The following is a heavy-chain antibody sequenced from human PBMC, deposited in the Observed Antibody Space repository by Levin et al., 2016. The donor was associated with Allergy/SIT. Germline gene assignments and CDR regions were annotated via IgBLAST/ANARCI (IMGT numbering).Heavy chain of an antibody. J-gene: IGHJ2*01. CDR3: ARDLTTTADYPDWYFDL. Sequence: ASVKVSCKASGYTFTSYGISWVRQAPGQGLEWMGWISAYNGNTNYAQKLQGRVTMTTDTSTSTAYMELRSLRSDDTAVYYCARDLTTTADYPDWYFDLWGRGTLVTVSS. CDR2: ISAYNGNT. CDR1: GYTFTSYG. V-gene: IGHV1-18*04. D-gene: IGHD1-1*01.